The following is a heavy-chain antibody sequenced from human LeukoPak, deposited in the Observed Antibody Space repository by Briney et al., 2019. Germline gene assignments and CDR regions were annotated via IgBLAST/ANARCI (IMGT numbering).Heavy chain of an antibody. V-gene: IGHV1-18*01. CDR1: GYTFTIYG. CDR3: ARGAPIAAAGTSFDY. Sequence: ASVKVSCKASGYTFTIYGISWVRQAPGQGLEWMGWISAYNGNTNYAQKLQGRVTMTTDTSTSTAYMELRSLRSDDTAVYYCARGAPIAAAGTSFDYWGPGTLVTVSS. D-gene: IGHD6-13*01. J-gene: IGHJ4*02. CDR2: ISAYNGNT.